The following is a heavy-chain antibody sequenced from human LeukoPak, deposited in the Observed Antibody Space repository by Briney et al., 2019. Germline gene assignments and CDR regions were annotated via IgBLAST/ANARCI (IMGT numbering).Heavy chain of an antibody. Sequence: SETLSLTCTVSGGSISSGDYYWSWLRQHPGKGLEWIGYIYYSGSTYYNPSLKSRVTISVDTSKNQFSLKLSSVTAADTAVYYCASNYGYGFDYWGQGTLVTVSS. V-gene: IGHV4-31*03. CDR3: ASNYGYGFDY. CDR1: GGSISSGDYY. D-gene: IGHD5-18*01. CDR2: IYYSGST. J-gene: IGHJ4*02.